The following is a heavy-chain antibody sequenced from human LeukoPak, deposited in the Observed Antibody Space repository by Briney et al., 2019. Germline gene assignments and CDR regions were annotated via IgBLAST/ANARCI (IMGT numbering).Heavy chain of an antibody. Sequence: ESGPTLVKPTQTLTLTCTFSGFSLTTSGVGVGWIHQPPGKALEWLALIYWDDDKRYSPSLKSRLTITKDTSKNQVVLTMTNMDPVDTATYYCAHNRITSSGSSETSWFDPWGQGTLVTVSS. J-gene: IGHJ5*02. CDR1: GFSLTTSGVG. CDR3: AHNRITSSGSSETSWFDP. V-gene: IGHV2-5*02. CDR2: IYWDDDK. D-gene: IGHD6-6*01.